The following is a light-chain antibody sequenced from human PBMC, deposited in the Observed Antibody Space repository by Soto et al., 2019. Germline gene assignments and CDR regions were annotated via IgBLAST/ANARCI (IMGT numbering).Light chain of an antibody. CDR2: LNSDGSH. Sequence: QPVLTQSPSASASLGASVKLTCTLSSGHSSYAIAWHQQQPEKGPRYLMNLNSDGSHSKGDGIPDRFSGSSSGAERYLTISSLQSDDEADYYCQTWGTGVVFGGGTKVTVL. V-gene: IGLV4-69*01. CDR3: QTWGTGVV. CDR1: SGHSSYA. J-gene: IGLJ2*01.